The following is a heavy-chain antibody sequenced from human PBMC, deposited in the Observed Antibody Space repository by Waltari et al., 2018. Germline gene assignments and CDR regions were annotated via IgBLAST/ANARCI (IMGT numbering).Heavy chain of an antibody. CDR3: ARVPGYNNAFDI. J-gene: IGHJ3*02. Sequence: QVQLQESGPGLVKPSETLSLTCTVPGGSISRYYWSWIRQPPGKGLEWIGYIYYSGSTNYNPSLKSRVTISVDTSKNQFSLKLSSVTAADTAVYYCARVPGYNNAFDIWGQGTMVTVSS. CDR2: IYYSGST. D-gene: IGHD5-12*01. V-gene: IGHV4-59*01. CDR1: GGSISRYY.